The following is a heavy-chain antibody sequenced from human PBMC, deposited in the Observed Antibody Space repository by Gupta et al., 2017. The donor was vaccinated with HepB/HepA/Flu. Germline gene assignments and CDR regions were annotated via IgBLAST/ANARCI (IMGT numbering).Heavy chain of an antibody. V-gene: IGHV3-23*01. Sequence: EVQLLESGGGLVQPGGFLRLSCAASGSTFSSYAMSWVRQAPGKGLEWVSSVSGSGSSTYYADSVKGRFTISRDNSKNTLYLQMNSLRAEDTAVYYCAKGRSSSWYNFDYWGQGTLVTVSS. D-gene: IGHD6-13*01. CDR3: AKGRSSSWYNFDY. J-gene: IGHJ4*02. CDR1: GSTFSSYA. CDR2: VSGSGSST.